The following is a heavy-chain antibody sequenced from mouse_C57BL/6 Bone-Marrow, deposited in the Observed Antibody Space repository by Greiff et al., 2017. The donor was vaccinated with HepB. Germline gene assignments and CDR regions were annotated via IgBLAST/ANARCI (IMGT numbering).Heavy chain of an antibody. V-gene: IGHV1-7*01. CDR1: GYTFTSYW. CDR3: ARDYYGSSYVLNY. J-gene: IGHJ2*01. CDR2: INPSSGYT. Sequence: QVQLKQSGAELAKPGASVKLSCKASGYTFTSYWMHWVKQRPGQGLEWIGYINPSSGYTKYNQKFKDKATLTADKSSSTAYMQLSSLTYEDSAVYYCARDYYGSSYVLNYWGQGTTLTVSS. D-gene: IGHD1-1*01.